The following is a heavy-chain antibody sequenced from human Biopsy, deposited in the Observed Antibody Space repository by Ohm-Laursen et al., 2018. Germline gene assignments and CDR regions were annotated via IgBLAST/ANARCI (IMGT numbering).Heavy chain of an antibody. D-gene: IGHD3-9*01. Sequence: RSLRLSCSASGFTLSSHGMHWVRQAPGKGLEWVAHFSYDGINKHYADSVKGRFTISRDNSKNTLSLQMNSLRVEDTAMYYCLREAATGYYRTADFWGQGSLVTVSP. J-gene: IGHJ4*02. CDR1: GFTLSSHG. CDR2: FSYDGINK. CDR3: LREAATGYYRTADF. V-gene: IGHV3-30*03.